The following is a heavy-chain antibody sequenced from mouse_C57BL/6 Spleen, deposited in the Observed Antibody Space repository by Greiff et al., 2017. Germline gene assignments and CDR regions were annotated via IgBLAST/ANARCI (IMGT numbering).Heavy chain of an antibody. CDR3: ARSRGVPFDY. CDR2: IYPGDGDT. Sequence: VQLQQSGPELVKPGASVKISCKASGYAFSSSWMNWVKQRPGKGLEWIGRIYPGDGDTNYNGKFKGKATLTADKSSSTAYMQLSSLTSEDSAVYFCARSRGVPFDYWGQGTTLTVSS. CDR1: GYAFSSSW. V-gene: IGHV1-82*01. J-gene: IGHJ2*01.